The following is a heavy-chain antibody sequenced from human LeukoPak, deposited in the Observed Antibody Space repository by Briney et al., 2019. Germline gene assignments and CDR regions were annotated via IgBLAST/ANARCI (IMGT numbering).Heavy chain of an antibody. CDR3: ARQNGVGLFSLP. V-gene: IGHV4-34*01. Sequence: SETLSLTCAVYGGSFSGYYWSWIRQPPGKGLEWIGEINHSGSTNYNPSLKSRVTISVDTSKNQFSLKVTSVTAADTAVYYCARQNGVGLFSLPGGQGILVTVSS. CDR2: INHSGST. CDR1: GGSFSGYY. J-gene: IGHJ4*02. D-gene: IGHD2-8*01.